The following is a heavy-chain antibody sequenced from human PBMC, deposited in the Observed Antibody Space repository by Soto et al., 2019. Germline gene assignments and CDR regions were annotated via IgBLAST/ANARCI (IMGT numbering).Heavy chain of an antibody. Sequence: SETLSLTCSVSGGSVSSQTHFWSWIRQAPGKGLEWIGYVYYSGITNSNPSLKGRVTISADTSNNQIFLSLTSVTAADTAVYYCAREDMSGNYYLDSWGQGILVT. V-gene: IGHV4-61*01. D-gene: IGHD1-26*01. CDR1: GGSVSSQTHF. CDR2: VYYSGIT. CDR3: AREDMSGNYYLDS. J-gene: IGHJ4*02.